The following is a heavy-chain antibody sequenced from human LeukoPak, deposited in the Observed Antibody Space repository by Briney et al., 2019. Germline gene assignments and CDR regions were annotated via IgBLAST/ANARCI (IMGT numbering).Heavy chain of an antibody. D-gene: IGHD6-19*01. CDR3: AKMRGGYSSGWYDY. CDR2: ISWNSGSI. CDR1: GFTFDDYA. Sequence: GGSLRLSCAASGFTFDDYAMHWVRQAPGKGREWVSGISWNSGSIGYADSVKGRFTVSRDNAKNSLYLQMNSLRAEDTALYYCAKMRGGYSSGWYDYWGQGTLVTVSS. J-gene: IGHJ4*02. V-gene: IGHV3-9*01.